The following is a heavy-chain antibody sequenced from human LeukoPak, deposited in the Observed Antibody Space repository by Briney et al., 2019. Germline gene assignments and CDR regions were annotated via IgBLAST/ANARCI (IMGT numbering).Heavy chain of an antibody. V-gene: IGHV3-74*01. J-gene: IGHJ3*02. CDR2: ISGDGGST. CDR3: AARFRDGHDI. CDR1: GFPFSSSW. D-gene: IGHD2-21*01. Sequence: PGGSLRLSCAASGFPFSSSWVHWVRQAPGKGLVWVSRISGDGGSTEYADSVKGRFAISRDNAKNTLYLQMNSLRAEDTAVYYCAARFRDGHDIWGQGTMVTVSS.